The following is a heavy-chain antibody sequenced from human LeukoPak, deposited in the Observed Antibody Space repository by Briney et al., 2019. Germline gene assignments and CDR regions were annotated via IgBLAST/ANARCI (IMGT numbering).Heavy chain of an antibody. CDR3: ARRRDCTNGVCYKNDAFDI. J-gene: IGHJ3*02. CDR1: GGTFSSYA. D-gene: IGHD2-8*01. V-gene: IGHV1-69*13. CDR2: IIPIFGTV. Sequence: SVKVSCKASGGTFSSYAISWVRQAPGQGLEWMGGIIPIFGTVNYAQKFQGRVTITADESTSTAYMELSSLRSEDTAVYYCARRRDCTNGVCYKNDAFDIWGQGTMVTVSS.